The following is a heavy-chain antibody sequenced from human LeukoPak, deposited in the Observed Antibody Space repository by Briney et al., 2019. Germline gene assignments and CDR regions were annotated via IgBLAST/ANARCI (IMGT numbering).Heavy chain of an antibody. Sequence: SETLSLTCTVSGGSISSYYWSWIRQPAGKGLEWIGRIYTSGSTNYNPSLKSRVTMSVDTSKNQFSLKLSSVTAADTAVYYCARAQPVTIFGVVDDAFDIWGQGTMVTVSS. CDR2: IYTSGST. D-gene: IGHD3-3*01. J-gene: IGHJ3*02. CDR3: ARAQPVTIFGVVDDAFDI. V-gene: IGHV4-4*07. CDR1: GGSISSYY.